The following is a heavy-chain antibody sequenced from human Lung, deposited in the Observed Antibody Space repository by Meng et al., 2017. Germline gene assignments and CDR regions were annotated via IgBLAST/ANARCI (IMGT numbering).Heavy chain of an antibody. CDR2: INPTGDNT. Sequence: ASVKVSCKPSGYTFNRYYIHWVRQAPGQGLEWMGLINPTGDNTTYTQRFQGRLTMTRDMSTSTVYMELGSLRSEDTAVYYCARGAYGDYEIDYWGQGTLVTVSS. CDR1: GYTFNRYY. D-gene: IGHD4-17*01. V-gene: IGHV1-46*02. J-gene: IGHJ4*02. CDR3: ARGAYGDYEIDY.